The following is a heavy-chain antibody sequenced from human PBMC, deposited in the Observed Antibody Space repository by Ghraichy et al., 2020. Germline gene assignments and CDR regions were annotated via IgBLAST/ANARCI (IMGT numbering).Heavy chain of an antibody. J-gene: IGHJ1*01. CDR1: GYSISSGYY. D-gene: IGHD3-22*01. CDR2: IYHSGST. Sequence: SETLSLTCTVSGYSISSGYYWGWIRQPPGKGLEWIGSIYHSGSTYYNPSLKSRVTISVDTSKNQFSLKLSSVTAADTAVYYCARDEFYYYDSSGYYSEYFQHWGQGTLVTVSS. CDR3: ARDEFYYYDSSGYYSEYFQH. V-gene: IGHV4-38-2*02.